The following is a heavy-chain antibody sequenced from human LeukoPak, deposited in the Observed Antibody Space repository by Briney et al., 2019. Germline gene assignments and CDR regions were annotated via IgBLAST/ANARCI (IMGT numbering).Heavy chain of an antibody. CDR1: GGSISSSSYY. J-gene: IGHJ6*03. CDR3: ARRPRAAGTDYYYYYMDV. V-gene: IGHV4-39*01. CDR2: VYYSGST. Sequence: SETLSLTCSVSGGSISSSSYYWGWIRQPPGKGLEWIGSVYYSGSTYNNPSLKSRVTISVDTSKNQFSLKLNSVTAADTAVYYCARRPRAAGTDYYYYYMDVWGKGTTVTVSS. D-gene: IGHD6-13*01.